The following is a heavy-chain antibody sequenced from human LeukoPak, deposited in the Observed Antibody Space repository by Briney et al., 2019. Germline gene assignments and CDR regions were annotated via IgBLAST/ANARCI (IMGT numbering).Heavy chain of an antibody. CDR3: ARDLTYYDFWSGRNYYYMDV. J-gene: IGHJ6*03. CDR2: TYYSGST. CDR1: GGSISSYY. D-gene: IGHD3-3*01. V-gene: IGHV4-59*01. Sequence: PSETLSLTCTVSGGSISSYYWSWIRQPPGKGLEWIGYTYYSGSTNYNPSLKSRVTISVDTSKNQFSLKLSSVTAADTVVYYCARDLTYYDFWSGRNYYYMDVWGKGTTVTVSS.